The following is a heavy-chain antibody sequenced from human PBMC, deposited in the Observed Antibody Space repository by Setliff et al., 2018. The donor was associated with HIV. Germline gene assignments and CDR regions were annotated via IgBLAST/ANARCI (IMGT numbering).Heavy chain of an antibody. CDR2: ISGYNGNT. V-gene: IGHV1-18*01. J-gene: IGHJ3*01. Sequence: GASVKVSCKASGYTFTSYGISWVRQAPGQGLEWMGWISGYNGNTNYAQKLQGRVTMTTDTSTSTAYMELSSLRSEDTAVYYCARVPPRLPGVLLPAYAPDFWGQGTMVTVSS. D-gene: IGHD2-21*01. CDR3: ARVPPRLPGVLLPAYAPDF. CDR1: GYTFTSYG.